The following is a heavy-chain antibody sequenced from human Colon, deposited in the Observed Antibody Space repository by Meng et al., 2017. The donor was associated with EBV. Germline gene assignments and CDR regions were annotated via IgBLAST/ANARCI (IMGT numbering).Heavy chain of an antibody. CDR2: IYYSGST. CDR3: ARVGGLDGYRLGGDY. Sequence: QLQLQESGPGLVKPSETLSLTCTVSGGSISSTSYFWGWIRQPPGKRLEWLATIYYSGSTYSNPSLKSRLTISVDTSKNQFSLRLNSVTAADTAVYYCARVGGLDGYRLGGDYWGQGALVTVSS. D-gene: IGHD5-24*01. J-gene: IGHJ4*02. V-gene: IGHV4-39*01. CDR1: GGSISSTSYF.